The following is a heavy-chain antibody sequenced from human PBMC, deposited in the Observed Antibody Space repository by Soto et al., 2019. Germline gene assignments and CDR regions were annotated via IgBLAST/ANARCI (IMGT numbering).Heavy chain of an antibody. Sequence: SETLSLTCTVSGGSISGYDGSWIRQAPGKKLEWIGYIYSSGTTNYNPSLKSRVTMSRDTSKNQFSLKLSSVTTADTAVYYCARDHSSGWVNWFDPWGQGTLVTVS. CDR1: GGSISGYD. CDR3: ARDHSSGWVNWFDP. V-gene: IGHV4-59*01. J-gene: IGHJ5*02. D-gene: IGHD3-22*01. CDR2: IYSSGTT.